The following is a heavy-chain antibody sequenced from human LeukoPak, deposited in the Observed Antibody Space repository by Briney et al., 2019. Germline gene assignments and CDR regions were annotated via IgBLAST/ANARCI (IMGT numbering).Heavy chain of an antibody. CDR2: ISSGSSTI. V-gene: IGHV3-48*01. J-gene: IGHJ4*02. D-gene: IGHD2-21*01. CDR3: ASDCGGGSLRY. CDR1: GFSFSSYS. Sequence: GGSLRLSCAASGFSFSSYSMNWVRQAPGEGLEWISYISSGSSTIFYADSVKGRFTISRDNAKNSLYLQMNSLRAEDTAVYYCASDCGGGSLRYWDQGTLVTVSS.